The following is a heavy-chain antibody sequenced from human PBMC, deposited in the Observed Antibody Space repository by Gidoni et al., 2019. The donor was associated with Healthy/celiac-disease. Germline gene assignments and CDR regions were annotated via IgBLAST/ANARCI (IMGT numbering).Heavy chain of an antibody. D-gene: IGHD6-19*01. CDR3: ARHPRGSGWYFGSVVPYYYYGMDV. Sequence: QLQLQESGPGLVKPSETLSLTCTVSGGSLSSSSYYWGWIRQPPGKGLGWIGSIYYGGSTYYNPSLKSRVTISVDTSKNQFSLKLSSVTAADTAVYYCARHPRGSGWYFGSVVPYYYYGMDVWGQGTTVTVSS. J-gene: IGHJ6*02. V-gene: IGHV4-39*01. CDR1: GGSLSSSSYY. CDR2: IYYGGST.